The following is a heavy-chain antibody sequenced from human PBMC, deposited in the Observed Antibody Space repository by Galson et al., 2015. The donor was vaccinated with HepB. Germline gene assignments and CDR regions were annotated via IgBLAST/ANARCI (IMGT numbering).Heavy chain of an antibody. CDR1: GYTFTSYD. CDR3: ARGPGYCSGGSCQNNWFDP. V-gene: IGHV1-8*01. Sequence: SAKVSCKASGYTFTSYDTNWARQATGQGLEWMGWMNPNSGNTGYAQKFQGRVTMTRNTSISTAYMELSSLRSEDTAVYYCARGPGYCSGGSCQNNWFDPWGQGTLATVSS. CDR2: MNPNSGNT. D-gene: IGHD2-15*01. J-gene: IGHJ5*02.